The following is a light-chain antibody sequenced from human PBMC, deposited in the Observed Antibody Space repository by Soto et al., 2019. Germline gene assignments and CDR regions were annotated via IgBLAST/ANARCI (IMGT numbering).Light chain of an antibody. Sequence: EIVLTQSPGTLSLSPGERATLSCRASQSVSNNYLAWYQQKPGQAPRLLIYSASNRATGIPDRFSGSGSGTDFTLTISRLEPEDLAVYYCQQYGSSPLFTFGPGTKVDIK. CDR2: SAS. J-gene: IGKJ3*01. V-gene: IGKV3-20*01. CDR1: QSVSNNY. CDR3: QQYGSSPLFT.